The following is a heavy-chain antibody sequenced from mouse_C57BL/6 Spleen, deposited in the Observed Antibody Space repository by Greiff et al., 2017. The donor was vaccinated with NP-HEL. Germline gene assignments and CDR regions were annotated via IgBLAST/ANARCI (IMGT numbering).Heavy chain of an antibody. CDR3: ARSQDGYYCDY. D-gene: IGHD2-3*01. V-gene: IGHV1-54*01. CDR1: GYAFTDYL. CDR2: INPGSGGT. Sequence: QVQLKESGAELVRPGTSVKVSCKASGYAFTDYLIEWVKQRPGQGLEWIGVINPGSGGTNYNEKFKGKATLTADKSSSTAYMQLSSLTSEDSAVXVCARSQDGYYCDYWGKGTTLTVSS. J-gene: IGHJ2*01.